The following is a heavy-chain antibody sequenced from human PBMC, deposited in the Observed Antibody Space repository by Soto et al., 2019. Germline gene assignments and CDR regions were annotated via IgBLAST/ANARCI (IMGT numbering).Heavy chain of an antibody. CDR2: INAGNGDT. Sequence: QVQLVQSGAEMKKPGASVKLSCKTSGINYNTYAIHWVRQAPGQGLEWMGWINAGNGDTRYSQNFQGRVTLTRDTSASTVYMDLDSLKSEDTGVYYCARAISGYVTWGQGTLVIVSS. CDR3: ARAISGYVT. J-gene: IGHJ4*02. CDR1: GINYNTYA. V-gene: IGHV1-3*01. D-gene: IGHD5-12*01.